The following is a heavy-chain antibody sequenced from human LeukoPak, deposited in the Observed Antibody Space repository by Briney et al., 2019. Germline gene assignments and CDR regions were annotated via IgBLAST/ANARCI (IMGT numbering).Heavy chain of an antibody. J-gene: IGHJ4*02. D-gene: IGHD2-15*01. CDR1: GFTFSNDV. CDR2: ITSGGST. CDR3: ARPVTATDRFYFFDS. Sequence: GGSLRLSCAASGFTFSNDVMGWVRQAPGKGLEWVSSITSGGSTNYADSVKGRFTISRDNSENTLYLQMNSLRAENTTVYYCARPVTATDRFYFFDSWGQGTLVTVSS. V-gene: IGHV3-23*01.